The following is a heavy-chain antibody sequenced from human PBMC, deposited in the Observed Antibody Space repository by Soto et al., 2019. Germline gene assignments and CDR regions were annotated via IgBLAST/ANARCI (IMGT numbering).Heavy chain of an antibody. CDR2: IYYSGST. D-gene: IGHD6-13*01. V-gene: IGHV4-39*01. CDR1: GGSISNSNYY. Sequence: PSETLSLTCNVSGGSISNSNYYWGWIRQPPGKGLEWIGSIYYSGSTYYIPSLKSRVTISVDTSKNQFSLKLSSVTAADTAVYYCARLDPPAAGYYYYYGMDVWGQGTTVTVSS. J-gene: IGHJ6*02. CDR3: ARLDPPAAGYYYYYGMDV.